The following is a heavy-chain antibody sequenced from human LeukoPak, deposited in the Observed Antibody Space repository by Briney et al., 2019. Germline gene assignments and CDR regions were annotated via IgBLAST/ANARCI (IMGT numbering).Heavy chain of an antibody. Sequence: GGSLRLSCAASGFTFSSYAMSWVRQAPGKGLEWVSAISGSGGSTYYADSVKGRFTISRDNAKNSLYLQMNSLRAEDTAVYYCARDQLLDRAATRGEYYYYGMDVWGQGTTVTVSS. CDR2: ISGSGGST. J-gene: IGHJ6*02. V-gene: IGHV3-23*01. CDR3: ARDQLLDRAATRGEYYYYGMDV. CDR1: GFTFSSYA. D-gene: IGHD2-15*01.